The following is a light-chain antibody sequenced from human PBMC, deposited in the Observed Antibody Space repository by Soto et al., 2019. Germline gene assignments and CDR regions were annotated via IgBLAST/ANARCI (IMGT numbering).Light chain of an antibody. CDR3: SSYTSSSTLCV. V-gene: IGLV2-8*01. J-gene: IGLJ1*01. Sequence: QSVLTQPPSASGSPGQSVTISCTGTSSDVGSYKFVSWYQQHPGKAPKLMMYEVSKRPSGVPDRFSGSKSGNTASLTVSGLQAEDEADYYCSSYTSSSTLCVFGTGTKVTVL. CDR2: EVS. CDR1: SSDVGSYKF.